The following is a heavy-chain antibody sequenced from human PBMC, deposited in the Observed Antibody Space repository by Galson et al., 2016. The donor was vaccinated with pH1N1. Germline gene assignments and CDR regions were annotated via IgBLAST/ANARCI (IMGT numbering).Heavy chain of an antibody. CDR2: IYYSGST. D-gene: IGHD5-18*01. CDR1: GGSISSGGYY. CDR3: VAGGYSYDLDLHFGMDV. J-gene: IGHJ6*02. Sequence: LSLTCTVSGGSISSGGYYWSWIRQHPGKGLEWIGYIYYSGSTYYNPSLKSRVTISVDKSKNQFSLSLTSVTAADTAVYYCVAGGYSYDLDLHFGMDVWGQGTTVTVSS. V-gene: IGHV4-31*09.